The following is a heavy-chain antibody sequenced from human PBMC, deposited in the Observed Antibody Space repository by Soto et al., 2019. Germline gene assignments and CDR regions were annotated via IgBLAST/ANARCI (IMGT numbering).Heavy chain of an antibody. CDR1: GYSFTSYW. CDR3: ATLRNCSSTSCSYYYYYGMDV. J-gene: IGHJ6*02. D-gene: IGHD2-2*01. CDR2: IDPSDSYT. V-gene: IGHV5-10-1*01. Sequence: GESLKISCKGSGYSFTSYWISWVRQMPGKGLEWMGRIDPSDSYTNYSPSFQGHVTISADKSISTAYLQWSSLKASDTAMYYCATLRNCSSTSCSYYYYYGMDVWGQGTTVTVSS.